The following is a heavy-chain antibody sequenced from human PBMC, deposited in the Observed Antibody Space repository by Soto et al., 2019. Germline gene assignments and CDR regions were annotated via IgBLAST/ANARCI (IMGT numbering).Heavy chain of an antibody. CDR1: GFTFSMYW. CDR3: TRGPRPSSVGTGAF. CDR2: ISDDGSRA. Sequence: PGGSLRLSCTASGFTFSMYWMHWVRQVPGKGPEWVSRISDDGSRADYADSVKGRFTISRDNAKNTLYLEMHVLRADDTAVHYCTRGPRPSSVGTGAFWGQGTPVTVSS. D-gene: IGHD3-10*01. V-gene: IGHV3-74*01. J-gene: IGHJ4*02.